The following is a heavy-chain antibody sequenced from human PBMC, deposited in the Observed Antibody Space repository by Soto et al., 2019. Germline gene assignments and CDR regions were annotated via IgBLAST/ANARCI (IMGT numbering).Heavy chain of an antibody. CDR2: ISGNGVT. J-gene: IGHJ2*01. V-gene: IGHV3-23*01. CDR1: GFTFSDNA. CDR3: AKKANWYFDL. Sequence: EVQLLESGGGLVQPGGSLRLSCVVSGFTFSDNAMSWVRQAPGKGPEWVSTISGNGVTYYPDSVKGRFTISRDNSKNTLYLQLNSLRAEDTAVYYCAKKANWYFDLWGRGTLVTVSS.